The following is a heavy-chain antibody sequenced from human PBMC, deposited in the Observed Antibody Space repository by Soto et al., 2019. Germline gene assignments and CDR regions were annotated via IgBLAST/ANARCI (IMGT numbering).Heavy chain of an antibody. Sequence: EVQLLESGGGLVQPGGSLRLSCAASGFTFSNYAMDWVRQAPGKGLEWVSAISNSFSVGNTHYADSVKGRFTISRDNDKNTVFLEMNSLRAEDTAVYYCAKVFSPEGGNYFDHWGQGTLVTVSS. CDR1: GFTFSNYA. V-gene: IGHV3-23*01. CDR3: AKVFSPEGGNYFDH. CDR2: ISNSFSVGNT. J-gene: IGHJ4*02.